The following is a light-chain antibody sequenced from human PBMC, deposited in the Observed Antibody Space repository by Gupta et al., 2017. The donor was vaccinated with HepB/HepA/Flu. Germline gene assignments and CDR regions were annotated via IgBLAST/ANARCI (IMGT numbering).Light chain of an antibody. CDR2: YED. Sequence: QSVVTHPPSVSEAPRQRVTISCSGSWSNIGDNTVNWYQQLPGTAPNRLIYYEDLRPSGVSDRFSCSKSGTSASTNTTVVQAEEEADDYYDDWDDSRNSWVFGGGTKLTVL. CDR3: DDWDDSRNSWV. V-gene: IGLV1-36*01. J-gene: IGLJ3*02. CDR1: WSNIGDNT.